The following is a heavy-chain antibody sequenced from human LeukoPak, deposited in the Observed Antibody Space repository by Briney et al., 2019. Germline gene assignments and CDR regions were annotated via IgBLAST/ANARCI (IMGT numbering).Heavy chain of an antibody. D-gene: IGHD3-3*01. CDR1: GYTFTSYD. V-gene: IGHV1-8*01. CDR2: MNPNSGNT. J-gene: IGHJ4*02. Sequence: GASVKVSCKASGYTFTSYDINWVRQATGQGLEWMGWMNPNSGNTGYAQKFQGRVTMTRDTSTSTVYMELSSLRSEDTAVYYCARDQQRTTYYDFWSGYYYFDYWGQGTLVTVSS. CDR3: ARDQQRTTYYDFWSGYYYFDY.